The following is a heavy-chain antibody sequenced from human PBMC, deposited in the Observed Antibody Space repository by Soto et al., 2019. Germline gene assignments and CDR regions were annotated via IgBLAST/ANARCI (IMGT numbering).Heavy chain of an antibody. CDR2: ISYDGNNK. V-gene: IGHV3-30-3*01. D-gene: IGHD2-15*01. J-gene: IGHJ6*02. CDR1: GFTFSSYV. CDR3: ARAGCDGGSCYTLVGLRVGMAV. Sequence: QVQLVESGGGVVQPGRSLRLSCAASGFTFSSYVMYWVRQAPGKGLEWVAVISYDGNNKYYADSVKGRFTISRDNSKNTLYLQMSSVGAEDTDVYYCARAGCDGGSCYTLVGLRVGMAVWGQGTTVTVSS.